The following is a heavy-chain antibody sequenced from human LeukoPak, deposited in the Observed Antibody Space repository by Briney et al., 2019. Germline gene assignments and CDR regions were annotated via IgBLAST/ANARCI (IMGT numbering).Heavy chain of an antibody. Sequence: ASVKVSCKASGGTFSSYAISWVRQAPGQGLEWMGRIIPILGIASYAQKFQGRVTMTRDTSTSTVYMELSSLRSEDTAVYYCARDLPGTDDAFDNWGQGTMVTVSS. CDR1: GGTFSSYA. V-gene: IGHV1-69*04. CDR2: IIPILGIA. D-gene: IGHD2-2*01. CDR3: ARDLPGTDDAFDN. J-gene: IGHJ3*02.